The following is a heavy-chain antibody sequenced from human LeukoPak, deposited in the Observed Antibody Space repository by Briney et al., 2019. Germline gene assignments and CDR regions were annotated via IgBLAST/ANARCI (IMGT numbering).Heavy chain of an antibody. CDR1: GGSFSGYY. J-gene: IGHJ4*02. CDR2: INYSGST. CDR3: AREISPADSSSAFDY. Sequence: SETLSLTCAVYGGSFSGYYWSWIRQPPGKGLEWIGEINYSGSTNYNPSLKSRVTISVDTSKNQFSLKLNSVTAADTAVYYCAREISPADSSSAFDYWGQGTLVTVSS. D-gene: IGHD6-6*01. V-gene: IGHV4-34*01.